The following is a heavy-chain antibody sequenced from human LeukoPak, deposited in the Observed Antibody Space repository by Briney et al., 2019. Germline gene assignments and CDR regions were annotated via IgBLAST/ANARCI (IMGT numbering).Heavy chain of an antibody. CDR2: ISSSGKA. Sequence: PSETLSLTCAVSGGSITTADFDWAWIRQPPGQGFEWIATISSSGKAYYYPSLMSRVTISVDTPKNHFSLDVTSVTAADTGLFYCARFKGGTGFDYWGRGVLVIVS. V-gene: IGHV4-39*02. CDR3: ARFKGGTGFDY. CDR1: GGSITTADFD. D-gene: IGHD1-26*01. J-gene: IGHJ4*02.